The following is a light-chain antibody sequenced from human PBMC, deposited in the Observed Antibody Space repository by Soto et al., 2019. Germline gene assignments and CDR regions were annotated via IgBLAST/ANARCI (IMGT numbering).Light chain of an antibody. V-gene: IGLV1-44*01. CDR1: SSDIGSNS. CDR3: CSYAGSYTYV. J-gene: IGLJ1*01. Sequence: QSVLTQPPSASRTPGQRVTIPCSGSSSDIGSNSVNWYQQLPGAAPRLLIYANDHRPSGVPDRFSASKSGTSASLAISGVRSEDEADYYCCSYAGSYTYVFGTGTKLTVL. CDR2: AND.